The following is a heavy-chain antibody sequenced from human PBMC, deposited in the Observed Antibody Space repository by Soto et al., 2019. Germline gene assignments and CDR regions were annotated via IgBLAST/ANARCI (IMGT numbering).Heavy chain of an antibody. CDR3: ARLIGHSWLAA. CDR2: TYYRSNWYT. Sequence: SQTLSLTCAISGDSVSTNSATWDWIRQSPSRGLEWLGRTYYRSNWYTDYAVSVKGRITISPDTSNNQLSLQLNSVTPDDTAVYYCARLIGHSWLAAWGQGTLVPGSS. D-gene: IGHD2-8*01. V-gene: IGHV6-1*01. CDR1: GDSVSTNSAT. J-gene: IGHJ5*02.